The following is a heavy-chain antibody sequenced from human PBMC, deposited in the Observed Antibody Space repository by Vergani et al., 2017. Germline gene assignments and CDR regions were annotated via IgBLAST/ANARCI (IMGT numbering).Heavy chain of an antibody. CDR1: GGTVSSNS. V-gene: IGHV1-69*13. J-gene: IGHJ4*02. D-gene: IGHD3-22*01. CDR2: IIPIFGTT. Sequence: QGQLAQSGAEVKKPGSSVKVSCKASGGTVSSNSISWVRQAPGQGLEWMGRIIPIFGTTSYAQKFQGRVTILADETTSTAYMELSSLRSEDTAVYYCAGSSGYYSYYFDFWGRETLVTVSS. CDR3: AGSSGYYSYYFDF.